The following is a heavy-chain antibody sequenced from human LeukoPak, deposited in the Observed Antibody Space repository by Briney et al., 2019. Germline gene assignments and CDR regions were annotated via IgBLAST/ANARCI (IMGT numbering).Heavy chain of an antibody. CDR2: ISGSDDST. CDR3: AKDSGHSSSWYY. V-gene: IGHV3-23*01. CDR1: GFTLSSYA. J-gene: IGHJ4*02. D-gene: IGHD6-13*01. Sequence: QPGGSLRLSCAASGFTLSSYAMNWVSQAPGKGLEWVSGISGSDDSTYYADSVKGRFTISRDIPRNTLYLQMNSLRAEDTAVYYCAKDSGHSSSWYYWGQGTLVTVSS.